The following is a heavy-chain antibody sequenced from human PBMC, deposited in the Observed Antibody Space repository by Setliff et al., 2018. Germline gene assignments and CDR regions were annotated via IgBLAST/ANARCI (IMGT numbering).Heavy chain of an antibody. D-gene: IGHD4-17*01. V-gene: IGHV3-73*01. CDR2: IRSNADSYAT. CDR3: AITMTTGVDFFDY. CDR1: GFTFSGSA. J-gene: IGHJ4*02. Sequence: GGSLRLSCAASGFTFSGSAVDWVRQASGRGLEWVGRIRSNADSYATAYAASVKARFTISGDDSKNTAYLQVNSLKTEDTAVYYCAITMTTGVDFFDYWGQGTLVTVSS.